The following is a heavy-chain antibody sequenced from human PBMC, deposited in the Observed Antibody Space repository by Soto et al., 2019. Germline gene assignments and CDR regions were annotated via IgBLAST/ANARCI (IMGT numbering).Heavy chain of an antibody. Sequence: GGSLRLSCAASGFTVSSNYMSWVRQAPGKGLEWVSTISGSGGSTYYADSVKGRFTISRDSSQNTLYLQMISLRADDTAVYYCAKSYGSYYNFDYWGQGTLVTVSS. V-gene: IGHV3-23*01. CDR2: ISGSGGST. CDR3: AKSYGSYYNFDY. J-gene: IGHJ4*02. CDR1: GFTVSSNY. D-gene: IGHD1-26*01.